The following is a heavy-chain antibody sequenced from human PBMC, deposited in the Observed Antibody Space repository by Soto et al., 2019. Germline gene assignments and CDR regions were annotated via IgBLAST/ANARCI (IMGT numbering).Heavy chain of an antibody. CDR3: ARGPGGFGDFSLDY. D-gene: IGHD3-10*01. V-gene: IGHV4-4*07. J-gene: IGHJ4*02. Sequence: SETLSLTCAVSGGSISHYYWSWIRQPAGKGLEWIGRIYTGGSTNYNPSLKSRVTMSVDTSKNQFSLKLSSVTAADTAVYYCARGPGGFGDFSLDYWAQGTLVPVSS. CDR2: IYTGGST. CDR1: GGSISHYY.